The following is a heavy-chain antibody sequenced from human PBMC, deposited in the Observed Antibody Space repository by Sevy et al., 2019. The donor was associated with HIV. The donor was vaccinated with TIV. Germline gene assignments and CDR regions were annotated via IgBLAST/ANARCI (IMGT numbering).Heavy chain of an antibody. CDR1: GFSYSSYG. J-gene: IGHJ4*02. CDR3: VKEGGGEGGDH. CDR2: IQYDGSNK. V-gene: IGHV3-30*02. Sequence: GGSLRLSCAASGFSYSSYGMHWVRQAPGKGLEWVAYIQYDGSNKDYADSVKGQFTTSRDNSKNTLELQMNSLRVEDTAVYYCVKEGGGEGGDHWGQGTLVTVSS. D-gene: IGHD2-21*01.